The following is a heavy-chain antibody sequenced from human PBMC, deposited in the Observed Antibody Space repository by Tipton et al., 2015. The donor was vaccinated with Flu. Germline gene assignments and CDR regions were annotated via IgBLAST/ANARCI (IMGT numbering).Heavy chain of an antibody. CDR3: TRDRGGLLAGFMCDY. CDR1: GYTFTTYG. Sequence: QLVQSGAEVKKPGASVKVSCQASGYTFTTYGISWVRQAPGQGLEWMGWISAYNGHTNYAQKLQGRVTLTTDTSTNTAHMELRSLRSDDTAVYYCTRDRGGLLAGFMCDYWGQGTLVTVSS. D-gene: IGHD6-13*01. V-gene: IGHV1-18*04. J-gene: IGHJ4*02. CDR2: ISAYNGHT.